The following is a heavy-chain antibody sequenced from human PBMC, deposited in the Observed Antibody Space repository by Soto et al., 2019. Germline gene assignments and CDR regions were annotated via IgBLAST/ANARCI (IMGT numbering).Heavy chain of an antibody. CDR3: ARHATRSYDY. CDR1: RGSISTYY. V-gene: IGHV4-59*08. Sequence: SETLSLTCTVSRGSISTYYWSWIRQPPGKGLECIGYIYYNGNTNYNPSLKSRVTISVDTSKNQLTLNLNSVTAADTAMYYCARHATRSYDYWGQGTLVTVS. CDR2: IYYNGNT. J-gene: IGHJ4*02.